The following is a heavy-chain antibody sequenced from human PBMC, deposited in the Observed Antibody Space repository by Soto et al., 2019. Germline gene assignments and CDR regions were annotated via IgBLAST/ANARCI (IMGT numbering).Heavy chain of an antibody. CDR3: ARPYHDESGSHDSWFVP. J-gene: IGHJ5*02. CDR2: SSGRCGST. CDR1: EYTRASSA. Sequence: SHSCPAAEYTRASSATTRESKATGKGLVWVTASSGRCGSTYYADAVKGWFTISRDYSKNTLYLQMNSRRAEDAAGYYCARPYHDESGSHDSWFVPGGQGTRFTV. V-gene: IGHV3-23*01. D-gene: IGHD1-26*01.